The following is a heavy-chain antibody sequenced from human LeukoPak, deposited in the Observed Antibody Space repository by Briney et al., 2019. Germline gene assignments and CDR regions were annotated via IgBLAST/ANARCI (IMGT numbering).Heavy chain of an antibody. CDR1: GFTFSSYG. Sequence: GRSLRLSCAASGFTFSSYGMHWVRQAPGKALEWVAVMSFDGSHTYYADSVKGRFTISRDNSKNTLYLQMNSLRAEDTAVYYCAKERVDWRYFDYWGQGTLVTVSS. D-gene: IGHD3-9*01. CDR3: AKERVDWRYFDY. CDR2: MSFDGSHT. V-gene: IGHV3-30*18. J-gene: IGHJ4*02.